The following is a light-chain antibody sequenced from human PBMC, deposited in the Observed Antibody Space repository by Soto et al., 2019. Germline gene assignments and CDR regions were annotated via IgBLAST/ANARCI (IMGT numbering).Light chain of an antibody. V-gene: IGLV2-14*01. Sequence: QSALTQPASVSGSPGQSITISCTGTSSDVGRYNYVSWYQQHPGKAPKVMIYEVSNRPSGVSNRFSGSKSGNAASLTISGRKAEDEADYYCSSYTSSSTLRVFGGGTKRTVL. CDR3: SSYTSSSTLRV. J-gene: IGLJ2*01. CDR2: EVS. CDR1: SSDVGRYNY.